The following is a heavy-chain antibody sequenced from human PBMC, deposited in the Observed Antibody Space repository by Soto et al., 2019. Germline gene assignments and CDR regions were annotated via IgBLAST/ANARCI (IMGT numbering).Heavy chain of an antibody. CDR1: GGTFSSYA. CDR3: ARAPTYYDSSGYYFPYFDY. D-gene: IGHD3-22*01. CDR2: IIPIFGTA. J-gene: IGHJ4*02. Sequence: QVQLVQSGAEVKKPGSSVKVSCKASGGTFSSYAISWVRQAPGQGLEWMGGIIPIFGTANYAQKFQGRVTIAADESTSTAYMELSSLRSEDTAVYYCARAPTYYDSSGYYFPYFDYWGQGTLVTVSS. V-gene: IGHV1-69*01.